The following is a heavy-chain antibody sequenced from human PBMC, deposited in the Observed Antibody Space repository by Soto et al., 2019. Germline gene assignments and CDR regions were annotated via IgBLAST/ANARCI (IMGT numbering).Heavy chain of an antibody. CDR2: INHSGST. CDR3: VSAYCSGGSCYPTEYYYYYGMDV. D-gene: IGHD2-15*01. J-gene: IGHJ6*02. V-gene: IGHV4-34*01. Sequence: SETLSLTCAVYGGSFSGYYWSWIRQPPGKGQEWIGEINHSGSTNYNPSLKSRVTISVDTSKNQFSLKLSSVTAADTAVYYCVSAYCSGGSCYPTEYYYYYGMDVWGQGTTVT. CDR1: GGSFSGYY.